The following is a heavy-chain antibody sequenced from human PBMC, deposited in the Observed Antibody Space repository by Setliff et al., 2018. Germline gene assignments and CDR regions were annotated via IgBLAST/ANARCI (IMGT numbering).Heavy chain of an antibody. Sequence: SETLSLTCAVYGGSFSGYYWSWIRQPPGKGLEWIGEINHSGSTKYNPSLKSRVTISVDTSKNQFSLKLSSVTAADTAMYYCARDRDYYDSSGYSYNWFDPWGQGTLVTVSS. D-gene: IGHD3-22*01. CDR3: ARDRDYYDSSGYSYNWFDP. J-gene: IGHJ5*02. CDR2: INHSGST. CDR1: GGSFSGYY. V-gene: IGHV4-34*01.